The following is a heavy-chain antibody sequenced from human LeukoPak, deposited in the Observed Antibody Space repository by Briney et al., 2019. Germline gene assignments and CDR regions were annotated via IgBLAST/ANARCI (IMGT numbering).Heavy chain of an antibody. D-gene: IGHD1-26*01. CDR3: AKRPDSGSYWEGYYFDY. J-gene: IGHJ4*02. Sequence: LSGGSLRLSCAASGFTFSSYAMSWVCQAPGKGLEWVSAISGRGGSTDYADSVKGRFTISRDNSKNTLYLQMNSLRAEDTAVYYCAKRPDSGSYWEGYYFDYWGQGTLVTVSS. CDR1: GFTFSSYA. V-gene: IGHV3-23*01. CDR2: ISGRGGST.